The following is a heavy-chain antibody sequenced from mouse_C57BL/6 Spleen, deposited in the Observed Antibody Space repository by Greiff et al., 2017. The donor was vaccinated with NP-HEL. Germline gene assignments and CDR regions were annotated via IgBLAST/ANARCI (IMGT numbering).Heavy chain of an antibody. CDR3: ARGWKGVYYAMDY. CDR1: GYTFTDYY. J-gene: IGHJ4*01. D-gene: IGHD2-3*01. CDR2: IFPGSGST. Sequence: VQLQQSGPELVKPGASVKISCKASGYTFTDYYITWVKQRPGQGLEWIGWIFPGSGSTYYNEKFKGKATLTVDKSSSTAYMLLSSLTSEDSAVYICARGWKGVYYAMDYWGQGTSVTVSS. V-gene: IGHV1-75*01.